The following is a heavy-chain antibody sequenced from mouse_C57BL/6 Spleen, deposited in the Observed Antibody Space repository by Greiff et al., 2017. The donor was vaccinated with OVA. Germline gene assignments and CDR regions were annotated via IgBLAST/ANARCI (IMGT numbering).Heavy chain of an antibody. Sequence: VHVKQSGAELVRPGASVKLSCTASGFNIKDDYMHWVKQRPEQGLEWIGWIDPENGDTEYASKFQGKATITADTSSNTAYLQLSSLTSEDTAVYYCTKISTVPFAYWGQGTLVTVSA. D-gene: IGHD1-1*01. V-gene: IGHV14-4*01. CDR3: TKISTVPFAY. J-gene: IGHJ3*01. CDR2: IDPENGDT. CDR1: GFNIKDDY.